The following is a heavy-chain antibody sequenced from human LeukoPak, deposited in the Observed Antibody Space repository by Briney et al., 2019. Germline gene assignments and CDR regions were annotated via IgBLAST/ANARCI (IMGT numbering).Heavy chain of an antibody. Sequence: SETLSLTCAVYGGSSSDYYWTWIRQPPGKGLEWIGEINHSGSTNYKPSLKSRVTMSVDTSKNQFSLKLTSVTAADTAVYYCARVVGRYYKVDFWGRGTPVTVSS. CDR2: INHSGST. CDR3: ARVVGRYYKVDF. V-gene: IGHV4-34*01. D-gene: IGHD1-26*01. J-gene: IGHJ4*02. CDR1: GGSSSDYY.